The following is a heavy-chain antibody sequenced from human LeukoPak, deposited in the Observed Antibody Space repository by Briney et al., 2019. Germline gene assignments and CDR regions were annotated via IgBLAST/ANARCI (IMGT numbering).Heavy chain of an antibody. Sequence: ASVKVSCKASGYSFTSHYMHWVRQAPGQGLEWMGLINPSGSSTLYAQKFQGRVTMTRDMSTTTAYMELRSLRSDDTAVYYCARDFVATIAFWSGYYYMDVWGKGTTVTVSS. D-gene: IGHD5-12*01. J-gene: IGHJ6*03. CDR1: GYSFTSHY. CDR2: INPSGSST. V-gene: IGHV1-46*01. CDR3: ARDFVATIAFWSGYYYMDV.